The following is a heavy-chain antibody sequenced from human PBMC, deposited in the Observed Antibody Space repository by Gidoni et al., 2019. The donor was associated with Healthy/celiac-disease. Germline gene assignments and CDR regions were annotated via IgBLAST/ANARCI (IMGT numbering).Heavy chain of an antibody. D-gene: IGHD5-12*01. CDR1: GSPFVDHH. J-gene: IGHJ6*03. CDR2: ISSSSSYT. CDR3: ARSGYDPTGGVFNYYYYYMDV. Sequence: QVQLVESGGGLVKPGGSLRLSCAASGSPFVDHHISWLRQAPGKGLEWVSYISSSSSYTNYADSVKGRFTISRDNAKNSLYLQMNSLRAEDTAVYYCARSGYDPTGGVFNYYYYYMDVWGKGTTVTVSS. V-gene: IGHV3-11*06.